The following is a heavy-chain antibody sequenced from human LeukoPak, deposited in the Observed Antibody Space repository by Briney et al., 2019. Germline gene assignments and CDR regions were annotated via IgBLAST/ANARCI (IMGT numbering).Heavy chain of an antibody. CDR1: GFTFSNAW. CDR3: TTDRGYCSSTSCHANDYYYYYGMDV. V-gene: IGHV3-15*01. D-gene: IGHD2-2*01. Sequence: GGSLRLSCAASGFTFSNAWMSWVRQAPGKGLEWVGRIKSKTDGGTTDYAAPVKGRFTISRDDSKNTLYLQMNSLKTEDTAVYYCTTDRGYCSSTSCHANDYYYYYGMDVWGQGTTVTVSS. CDR2: IKSKTDGGTT. J-gene: IGHJ6*02.